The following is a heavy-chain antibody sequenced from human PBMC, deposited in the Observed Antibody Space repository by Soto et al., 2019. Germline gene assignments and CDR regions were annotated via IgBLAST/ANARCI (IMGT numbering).Heavy chain of an antibody. J-gene: IGHJ6*02. CDR2: IIPIFGTA. CDR3: ARGEGVYPVTPKNGMDV. D-gene: IGHD1-26*01. Sequence: QVQLVQSGAEVKKPGSSVKVSCKASGGTFSSYAISWVRQAPGQGLEWMGGIIPIFGTANYAQKFQGRVTITAAESTSTADMVLCSLRSEDTAVYYCARGEGVYPVTPKNGMDVWGHWTTVTVSS. CDR1: GGTFSSYA. V-gene: IGHV1-69*01.